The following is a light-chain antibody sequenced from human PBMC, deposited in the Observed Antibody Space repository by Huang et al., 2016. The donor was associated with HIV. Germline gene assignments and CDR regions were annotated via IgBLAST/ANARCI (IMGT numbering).Light chain of an antibody. Sequence: DIKMTRSPSSLSASVGERGTITCRASQSISSYLNWYQQQPGKAPKLLIYAASSLQSGVPSRFSGRGSGTDFTLTISSLQPEDFATYYCQQSYSTASSFGQGTRLEIK. CDR1: QSISSY. J-gene: IGKJ5*01. CDR2: AAS. CDR3: QQSYSTASS. V-gene: IGKV1-39*01.